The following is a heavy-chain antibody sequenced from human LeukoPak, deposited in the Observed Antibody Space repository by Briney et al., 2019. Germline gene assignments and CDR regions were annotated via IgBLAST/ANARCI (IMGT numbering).Heavy chain of an antibody. CDR1: GGTFGSYA. V-gene: IGHV1-69*05. CDR3: AREAARFLEWFPSK. D-gene: IGHD3-3*01. CDR2: ITPIFGTA. Sequence: WASVKVSCKASGGTFGSYAISWVRQAPGQGLEWMGRITPIFGTANYAQKFQGRVTITTDESTSTAYMELSSLRSEDTAVYYCAREAARFLEWFPSKWGQGTLVTVSS. J-gene: IGHJ4*02.